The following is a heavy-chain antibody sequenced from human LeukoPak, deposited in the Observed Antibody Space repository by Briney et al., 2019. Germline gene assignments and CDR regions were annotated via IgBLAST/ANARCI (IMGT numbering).Heavy chain of an antibody. CDR2: IHDSGST. D-gene: IGHD3-22*01. CDR3: ARKTYYYDSSGYPPQAFDI. V-gene: IGHV4-30-4*07. Sequence: SETLSLTCVVSGDSISSGGYSWSWIRQTPGKGLEWIAYIHDSGSTYNNPSLKSRLSISIDTSKNQFSLKLHSVTAADTAVYYCARKTYYYDSSGYPPQAFDIWGQGTMVTVSS. CDR1: GDSISSGGYS. J-gene: IGHJ3*02.